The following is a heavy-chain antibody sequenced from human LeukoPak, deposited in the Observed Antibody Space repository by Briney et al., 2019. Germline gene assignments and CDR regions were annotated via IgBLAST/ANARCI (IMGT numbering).Heavy chain of an antibody. CDR1: GYTFTSYG. V-gene: IGHV1-18*01. CDR3: ARDTLHSSSWYNDYFDY. J-gene: IGHJ4*02. Sequence: ASVKVSCKASGYTFTSYGISWVRQAPGQGIEWMGWISAYNRNTNYAQKLQGRVTMTTDTSTSTAYMELRSLRSDDTAVYYCARDTLHSSSWYNDYFDYWGQGTLVTVSS. D-gene: IGHD6-13*01. CDR2: ISAYNRNT.